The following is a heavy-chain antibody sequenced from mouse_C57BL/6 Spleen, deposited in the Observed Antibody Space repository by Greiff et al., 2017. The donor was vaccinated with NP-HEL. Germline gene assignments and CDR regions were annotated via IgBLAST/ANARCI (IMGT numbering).Heavy chain of an antibody. CDR1: GYTFTDYY. V-gene: IGHV1-26*01. CDR3: ARSALLAWFAY. CDR2: INPNNGGT. Sequence: EVQLQQSGPELVKPGASVKISCKASGYTFTDYYMNWVKQSHGKSLEWIGDINPNNGGTSYNQKFKGKATLTVDKSSSTAYMELRSLTSEDSAVYYCARSALLAWFAYWGQGTLVTVSA. J-gene: IGHJ3*01.